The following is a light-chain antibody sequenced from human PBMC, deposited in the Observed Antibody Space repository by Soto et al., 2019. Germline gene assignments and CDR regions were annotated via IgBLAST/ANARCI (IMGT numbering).Light chain of an antibody. V-gene: IGKV3-20*01. CDR3: QQYYNWRAIT. J-gene: IGKJ5*01. Sequence: VLTQSPCTLSLSPGERATLSCRASQSVSNNYLAWYQQKPGQAPRLLIYGASNRATGIPDRFSGSGSGTDFTLTITRLEPEDFAVYYCQQYYNWRAITFGQGTRLEIK. CDR2: GAS. CDR1: QSVSNNY.